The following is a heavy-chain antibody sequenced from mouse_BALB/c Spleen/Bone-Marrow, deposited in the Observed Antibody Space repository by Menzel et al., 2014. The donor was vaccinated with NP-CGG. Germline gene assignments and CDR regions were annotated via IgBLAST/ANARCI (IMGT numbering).Heavy chain of an antibody. J-gene: IGHJ3*01. Sequence: EVMLVESGAELVKPGASVKLSCTASGFNIKDTYMHWVKQRPEQGLEWIGRIDPANGNTKYDPKFQGKATITADTPSNTAYLQLSSLTSEDTAVYYCARNGNYGAWFAYWGQGTLVTVSA. CDR3: ARNGNYGAWFAY. CDR2: IDPANGNT. D-gene: IGHD2-1*01. V-gene: IGHV14-3*02. CDR1: GFNIKDTY.